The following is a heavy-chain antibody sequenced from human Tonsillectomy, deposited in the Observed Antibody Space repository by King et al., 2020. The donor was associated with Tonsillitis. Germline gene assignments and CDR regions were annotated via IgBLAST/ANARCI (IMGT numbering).Heavy chain of an antibody. CDR2: NSPYNGNT. Sequence: QLVQSGGEVKRPGATVRLSCKTSGYTFTRAGIIWIRQAPGQGLEFLGWNSPYNGNTDSIQRLQDRITMTIDTSTSTAFLELRSLRSDDAAVYYCAKSGGGYYFFFEYWGQGTLVTVSA. V-gene: IGHV1-18*04. D-gene: IGHD3-22*01. CDR3: AKSGGGYYFFFEY. CDR1: GYTFTRAG. J-gene: IGHJ4*02.